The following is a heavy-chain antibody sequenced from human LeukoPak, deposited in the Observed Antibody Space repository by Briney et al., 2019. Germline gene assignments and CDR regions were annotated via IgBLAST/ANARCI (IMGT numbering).Heavy chain of an antibody. J-gene: IGHJ4*02. CDR3: ARDGAQLWINYYFDY. Sequence: PGRSLRLSCGASGFTLSTYAVHWVRQAPGKGLEWVAVMSYDGSNKYYADSVKGRFTISRDSSKNTLYLQMNSLRAEDTAVYYCARDGAQLWINYYFDYWGQGTLVTVSS. CDR1: GFTLSTYA. D-gene: IGHD5-18*01. V-gene: IGHV3-30*01. CDR2: MSYDGSNK.